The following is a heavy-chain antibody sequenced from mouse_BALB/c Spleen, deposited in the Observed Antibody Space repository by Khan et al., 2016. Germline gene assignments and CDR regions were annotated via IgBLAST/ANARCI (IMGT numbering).Heavy chain of an antibody. CDR2: INTHSGVP. D-gene: IGHD2-1*01. V-gene: IGHV9-4*02. J-gene: IGHJ2*01. Sequence: QIQLVQSGPELKKPGETVRISCKASGYTFTTAGMQWVQKMPGKGLKWIGWINTHSGVPTYAEDFKGRVAFSLETSASTAYLQILNLKTEDTATYSCARAVGNNGYFDYWGQGTTLTVSS. CDR1: GYTFTTAG. CDR3: ARAVGNNGYFDY.